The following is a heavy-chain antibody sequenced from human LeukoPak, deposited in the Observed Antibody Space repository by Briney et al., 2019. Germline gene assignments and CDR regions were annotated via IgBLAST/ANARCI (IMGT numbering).Heavy chain of an antibody. V-gene: IGHV4-34*09. CDR2: IYYSGST. CDR1: GGSFSGYY. Sequence: PSETLSLTCAVYGGSFSGYYWSWIRQPPGKGLEWIGYIYYSGSTYYNPSLKSRVTISVDTSKNQFSLKLSSVTAADTAVYYCARDLSGNWFDPWGQGTLVTVSS. J-gene: IGHJ5*02. CDR3: ARDLSGNWFDP.